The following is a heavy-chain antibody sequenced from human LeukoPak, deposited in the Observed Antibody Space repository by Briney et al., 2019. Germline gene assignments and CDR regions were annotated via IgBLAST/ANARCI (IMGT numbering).Heavy chain of an antibody. CDR1: GGSVSSYY. CDR2: IHYSGST. V-gene: IGHV4-59*08. J-gene: IGHJ6*02. CDR3: ARRSAAGRTGFDFYYYYGMDV. D-gene: IGHD6-13*01. Sequence: PSGTLSLTCTVSGGSVSSYYWSWIRQPPGKGLEWIGYIHYSGSTNYNPSLKSRVTISVDTSKNQFSLKLSSVTAADTAVYYCARRSAAGRTGFDFYYYYGMDVWGQGTTVTVSS.